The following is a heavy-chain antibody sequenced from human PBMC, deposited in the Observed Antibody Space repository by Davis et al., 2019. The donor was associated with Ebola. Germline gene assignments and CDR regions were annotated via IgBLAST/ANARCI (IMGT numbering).Heavy chain of an antibody. CDR2: INRSGST. D-gene: IGHD6-19*01. J-gene: IGHJ4*02. V-gene: IGHV4-34*01. CDR1: GGSFSGHY. CDR3: ARGIASGWYEIYYFDY. Sequence: MPGGSLRLSCAVYGGSFSGHYWSWIRQLPGKGLEWLGEINRSGSTNYSPSLKSRVTIPVDTSKNQFSLKLSSVTAADTAVYYCARGIASGWYEIYYFDYWGQGTLVTVSS.